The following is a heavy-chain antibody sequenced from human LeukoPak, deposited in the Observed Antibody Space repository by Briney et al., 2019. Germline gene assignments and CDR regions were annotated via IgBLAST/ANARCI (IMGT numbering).Heavy chain of an antibody. J-gene: IGHJ4*02. D-gene: IGHD2-15*01. V-gene: IGHV4-59*02. CDR1: GGSVSSYY. Sequence: SETLSLTCTVSGGSVSSYYWSWIRQPPGKGLDWIGYIYYRGSTNYNPSLKSRVTISADTSKHQSSLKLRSVTAADTAVYYCATVTGYVIEDNFDYWGQGTLVTVSS. CDR2: IYYRGST. CDR3: ATVTGYVIEDNFDY.